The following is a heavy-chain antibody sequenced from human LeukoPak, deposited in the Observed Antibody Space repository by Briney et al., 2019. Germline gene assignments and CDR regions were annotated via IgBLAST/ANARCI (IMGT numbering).Heavy chain of an antibody. CDR2: ISDSGTQT. Sequence: AGGSLRLSCTASGFTFRSYAISWVRQTPEKGVEWVSSISDSGTQTYYADSVKGRFTVSRDNSQNTVYLQMNSLRAEDTALYYCAKEKIVALTPEYWGQGTLVTVSS. J-gene: IGHJ4*02. CDR1: GFTFRSYA. CDR3: AKEKIVALTPEY. D-gene: IGHD5-12*01. V-gene: IGHV3-23*01.